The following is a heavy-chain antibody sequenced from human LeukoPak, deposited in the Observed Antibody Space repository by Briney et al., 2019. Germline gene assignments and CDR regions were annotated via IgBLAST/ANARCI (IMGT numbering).Heavy chain of an antibody. CDR1: GFTFSSYG. CDR3: ARRGSGSYYNRMDV. CDR2: MWYDGSNK. Sequence: GGSLRLSCAASGFTFSSYGMHWVRQAPGKGLEWVAVMWYDGSNKYYADSVKGRITISRDNSKNTLYLQMNSLRAEDTAVYYCARRGSGSYYNRMDVWGKGTTVTVSS. J-gene: IGHJ6*04. V-gene: IGHV3-33*01. D-gene: IGHD3-10*01.